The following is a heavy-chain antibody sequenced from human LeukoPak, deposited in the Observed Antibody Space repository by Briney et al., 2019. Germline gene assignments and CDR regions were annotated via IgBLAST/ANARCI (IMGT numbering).Heavy chain of an antibody. D-gene: IGHD3-16*01. Sequence: SETLSPTCAVYGGSFSGYSWSWIRQPPGKVLEWIGEINHSGSTNYNPSLKSRVTISVDTSKKQFSLKLSSVTAADTAVYYCARGRLLMWFDPWGQGTLVTVSS. CDR2: INHSGST. CDR1: GGSFSGYS. V-gene: IGHV4-34*01. CDR3: ARGRLLMWFDP. J-gene: IGHJ5*02.